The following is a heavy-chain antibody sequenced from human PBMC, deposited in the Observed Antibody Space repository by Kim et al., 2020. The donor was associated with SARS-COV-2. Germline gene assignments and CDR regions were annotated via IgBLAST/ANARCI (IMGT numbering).Heavy chain of an antibody. D-gene: IGHD1-26*01. V-gene: IGHV4-59*01. CDR3: ARDSGSLRLDP. Sequence: SETLSLTCTVSGGSISSYYWSWIRQPPGKGLEWIGYIYYSGSTNYNPSLKSRVTISVDTSKNQFSLKLSSVTAADTAVYYCARDSGSLRLDPWGQGTLVTVSS. J-gene: IGHJ5*02. CDR1: GGSISSYY. CDR2: IYYSGST.